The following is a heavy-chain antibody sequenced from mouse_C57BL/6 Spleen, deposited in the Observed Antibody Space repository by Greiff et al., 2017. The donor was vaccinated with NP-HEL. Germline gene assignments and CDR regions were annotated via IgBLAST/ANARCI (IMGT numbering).Heavy chain of an antibody. D-gene: IGHD2-3*01. J-gene: IGHJ2*01. Sequence: VQLQQPGAELVKPGASVKLSCKASGYTFTSYWMQWVKQRPGQGLEWIGEIDPSDSYTNYNQKFKGKATLTVATSSSTAYMQLSSLTSEDSAVYYCARSEDGYFDYWGQGTTLTVSS. CDR3: ARSEDGYFDY. CDR2: IDPSDSYT. V-gene: IGHV1-50*01. CDR1: GYTFTSYW.